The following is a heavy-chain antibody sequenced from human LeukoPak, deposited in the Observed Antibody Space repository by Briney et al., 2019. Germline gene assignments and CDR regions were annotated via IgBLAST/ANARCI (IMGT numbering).Heavy chain of an antibody. CDR2: ISGSGSGGNT. CDR3: AKSGYNRFDY. V-gene: IGHV3-23*01. Sequence: GGSLRLSCAASGFTFSSSAMSWVRQAPGKGLEWVSGISGSGSGGNTYYAASVKGRFTISRDNSKNTLYLQMNSLRAEDTDVYYCAKSGYNRFDYWGEGTLVTVSS. D-gene: IGHD5-24*01. CDR1: GFTFSSSA. J-gene: IGHJ4*02.